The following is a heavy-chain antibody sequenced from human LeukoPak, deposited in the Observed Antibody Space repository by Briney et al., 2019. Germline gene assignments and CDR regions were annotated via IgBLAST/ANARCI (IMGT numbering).Heavy chain of an antibody. J-gene: IGHJ4*02. CDR1: GYTFTGHY. V-gene: IGHV1-2*06. CDR2: INPISCGT. D-gene: IGHD2-15*01. CDR3: ASWPGSNCSSSSCPKSIDY. Sequence: ASVKVSCKASGYTFTGHYMHWVRQAPGHGLEWMGRINPISCGTNYAQKFQGRDTMTRDTSISTAYMEMSRLTPDDTAVYYCASWPGSNCSSSSCPKSIDYWGQGTLVSVSS.